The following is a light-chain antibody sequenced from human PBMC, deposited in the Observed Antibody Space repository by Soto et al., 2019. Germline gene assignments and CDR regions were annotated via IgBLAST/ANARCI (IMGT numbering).Light chain of an antibody. V-gene: IGKV3-20*01. CDR3: QQYGSSGA. Sequence: RASQSVTNNYLAWYQNKPGQAPRLLIYGASNRATGIPDRFSGSGSGKDFTLTSIRLEPEALAVYYCQQYGSSGACGQGTMV. CDR2: GAS. CDR1: QSVTNNY. J-gene: IGKJ1*01.